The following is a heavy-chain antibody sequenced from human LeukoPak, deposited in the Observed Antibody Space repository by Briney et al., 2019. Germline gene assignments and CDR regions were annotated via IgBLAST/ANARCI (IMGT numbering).Heavy chain of an antibody. J-gene: IGHJ5*02. D-gene: IGHD3-22*01. V-gene: IGHV3-53*01. CDR2: IYSDGST. Sequence: GGSLRPSCVVSGFTVSRNYMSWVRQAPGKGLEWVSVIYSDGSTYYADSVKGRFTISRDNSKNTLYLQMNSLRAEDTAVYYCARTYYYDSSGSSWGFDPWGQGTLVTVSS. CDR1: GFTVSRNY. CDR3: ARTYYYDSSGSSWGFDP.